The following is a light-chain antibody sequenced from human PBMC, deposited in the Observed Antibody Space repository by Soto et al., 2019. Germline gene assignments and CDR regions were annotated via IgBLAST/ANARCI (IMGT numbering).Light chain of an antibody. Sequence: HSVLTQPASVSGSAGQSLPISCNGTSSDVGSYNLVSWYQQHPGKAPKLMIYEGSKRPSGVSNRFSGSKSGNTASLAISGLQAEDEADYYCCSYAGSPYVFGTGTKVTVL. J-gene: IGLJ1*01. V-gene: IGLV2-23*01. CDR2: EGS. CDR3: CSYAGSPYV. CDR1: SSDVGSYNL.